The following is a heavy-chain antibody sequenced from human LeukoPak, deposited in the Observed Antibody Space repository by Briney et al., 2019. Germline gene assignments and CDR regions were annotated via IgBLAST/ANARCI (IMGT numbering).Heavy chain of an antibody. J-gene: IGHJ2*01. V-gene: IGHV3-21*01. CDR1: GFTFSSYS. D-gene: IGHD6-13*01. CDR3: ARRIAAAGTSWYFDL. Sequence: GSLRLSCAASGFTFSSYSMNWVRQAPGKGLECVSSISSSSSYIYYADSVKGRFTISRDNAKNSLYLQMNSLRAEDTAVYYCARRIAAAGTSWYFDLWGRGTLVTVSS. CDR2: ISSSSSYI.